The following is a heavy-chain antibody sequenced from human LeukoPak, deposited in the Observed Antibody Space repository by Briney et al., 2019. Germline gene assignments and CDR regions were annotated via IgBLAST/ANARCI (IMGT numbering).Heavy chain of an antibody. CDR1: VGSISSYY. D-gene: IGHD1-14*01. CDR3: AGTSYTEPFDY. Sequence: SETLSLTCTVSVGSISSYYWSWIRQPPGKGLEWIGYIYYSGSTNYTPSLKSRVTISVDTSKNQFSLKLSSVTAADTAVYYCAGTSYTEPFDYWGQGTLVTVSS. CDR2: IYYSGST. J-gene: IGHJ4*02. V-gene: IGHV4-59*08.